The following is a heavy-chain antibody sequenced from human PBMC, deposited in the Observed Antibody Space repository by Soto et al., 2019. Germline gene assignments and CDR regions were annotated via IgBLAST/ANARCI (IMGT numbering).Heavy chain of an antibody. CDR2: MNPNSGNT. V-gene: IGHV1-8*01. CDR1: GYTFTSYD. D-gene: IGHD3-9*01. Sequence: ASVKVSCKASGYTFTSYDINWVRQATGQGLEWMGWMNPNSGNTGYAQKFQGRVTMTRNTSISTAYMERSSLRSEDTDVYYCARGSPPYDILTGYWSAYYYYYGMDVWGQGTTVTVSS. CDR3: ARGSPPYDILTGYWSAYYYYYGMDV. J-gene: IGHJ6*02.